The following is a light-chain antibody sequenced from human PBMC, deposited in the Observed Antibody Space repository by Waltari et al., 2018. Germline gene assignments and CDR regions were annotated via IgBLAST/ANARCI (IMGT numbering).Light chain of an antibody. CDR1: GSDVGGYDY. CDR2: DVY. Sequence: QSALTQPASVSGSPGQAIIISCTGTGSDVGGYDYVSWYQQYPGKAPRLIIYDVYNRPSGVSNRFPGSKAYNTASLTISGLQAEDESVYYCSSYTSSGVVFGGGTKLTVL. CDR3: SSYTSSGVV. V-gene: IGLV2-14*01. J-gene: IGLJ2*01.